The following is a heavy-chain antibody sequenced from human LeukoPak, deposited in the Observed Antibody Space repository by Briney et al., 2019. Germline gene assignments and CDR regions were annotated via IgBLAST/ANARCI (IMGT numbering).Heavy chain of an antibody. CDR1: GFTFSSYW. CDR3: AKMHPEVTALDY. CDR2: IKQDGSEK. J-gene: IGHJ4*02. V-gene: IGHV3-7*01. D-gene: IGHD4-11*01. Sequence: GGSLRLSCAASGFTFSSYWMSWVRQAPGKGLEWVANIKQDGSEKYYVDSVKGRFTISRDNAKNSLYLQMNSLRVEDTAVYYCAKMHPEVTALDYWGQGTLVTVSS.